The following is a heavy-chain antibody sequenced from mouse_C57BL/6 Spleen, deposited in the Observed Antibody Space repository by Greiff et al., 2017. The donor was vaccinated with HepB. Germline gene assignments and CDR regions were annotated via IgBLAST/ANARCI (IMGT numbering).Heavy chain of an antibody. CDR3: ARGGISYYFDY. CDR2: IHPNSGST. V-gene: IGHV1-64*01. CDR1: GYTFTSYW. J-gene: IGHJ2*01. Sequence: VQLQQPGAELVKPGASVKLSCKASGYTFTSYWMHWVKQRPGQGLEWIGMIHPNSGSTNYNEKFKSKATLTVDKSSSTAYMQLSSLTSEDSAFYYCARGGISYYFDYWGQGTTLTVSS.